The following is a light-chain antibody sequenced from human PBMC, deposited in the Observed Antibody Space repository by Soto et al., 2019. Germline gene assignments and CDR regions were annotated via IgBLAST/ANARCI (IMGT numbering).Light chain of an antibody. J-gene: IGKJ5*01. V-gene: IGKV3-15*01. CDR3: QHYHGWPIT. CDR1: QSVSSH. Sequence: EIVMTQSPAPLSVSPGEGATVSCRASQSVSSHLAWYQNKPGQAPMLIFYDASTRATGIPARFSGSGSGTELNLTISSLQSEDFAVYYCQHYHGWPITLGQGTRLEIK. CDR2: DAS.